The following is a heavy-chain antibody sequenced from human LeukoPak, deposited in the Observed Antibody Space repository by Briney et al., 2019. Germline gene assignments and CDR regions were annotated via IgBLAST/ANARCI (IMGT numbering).Heavy chain of an antibody. J-gene: IGHJ4*02. CDR2: ISYDGSNK. CDR1: GFTFSSYA. Sequence: GGSLRLSCAASGFTFSSYAMHWVRRAPGKGLEWVAVISYDGSNKYYADSVKGRFTISRDNSKNTLYLQMNSLRAEDTAVYYCARSGMEFCDYWGQGTLVTVSS. CDR3: ARSGMEFCDY. V-gene: IGHV3-30-3*01. D-gene: IGHD3-10*01.